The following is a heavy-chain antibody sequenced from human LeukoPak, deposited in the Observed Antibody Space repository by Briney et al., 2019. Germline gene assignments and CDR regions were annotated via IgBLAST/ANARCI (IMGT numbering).Heavy chain of an antibody. CDR3: AGYGDYPY. Sequence: GGSLRLSCAASGFHFSAYDMHWVRQAPGEGLEWVTYFGHSGTIYYADSVRGRFTISRDNAKNSLHLQMNSLRADDTAVYYCAGYGDYPYWGQGTPVTVSS. CDR2: FGHSGTI. D-gene: IGHD4-17*01. V-gene: IGHV3-69-1*01. J-gene: IGHJ4*02. CDR1: GFHFSAYD.